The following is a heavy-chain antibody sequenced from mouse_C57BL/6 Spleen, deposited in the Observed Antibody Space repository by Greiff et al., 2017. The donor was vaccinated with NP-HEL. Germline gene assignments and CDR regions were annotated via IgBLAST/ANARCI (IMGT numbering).Heavy chain of an antibody. V-gene: IGHV1-63*01. J-gene: IGHJ2*01. Sequence: QVQLQQSGAELVRPGTSVKMSCKASGYTFTNYWIGWAKQRPGHGLEWIGDIYPGGGYTNYNEKFKGKATLTADKSSSTAYMQFSSLTSEDSAIDYCARSGESIYGNYGGYFDYWGKGTTLTVSS. CDR2: IYPGGGYT. D-gene: IGHD2-1*01. CDR1: GYTFTNYW. CDR3: ARSGESIYGNYGGYFDY.